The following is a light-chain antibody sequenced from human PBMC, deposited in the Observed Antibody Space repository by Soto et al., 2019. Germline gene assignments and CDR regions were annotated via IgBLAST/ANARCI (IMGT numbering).Light chain of an antibody. CDR2: GAS. CDR3: QQYFEWPPMT. V-gene: IGKV3-15*01. CDR1: ETVATN. J-gene: IGKJ1*01. Sequence: EVLMTQSPATLSLSPGERATLSCWASETVATNLAWYQQKPGQAPRLLISGASTRAAGSSDRFRCSGSGTELTLTISSLRSEDSAIYYCQQYFEWPPMTFGQGTKVHI.